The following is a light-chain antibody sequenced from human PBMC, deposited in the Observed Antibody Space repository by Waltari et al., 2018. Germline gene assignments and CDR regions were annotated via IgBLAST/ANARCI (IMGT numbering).Light chain of an antibody. Sequence: WDQQHPGKAPKLMIYDVTKLPSGVSYRFSGSSAGNTASLTISGLQAEDEADYYCSSYTSSSTWVFGGGTKLTVL. V-gene: IGLV2-14*04. CDR3: SSYTSSSTWV. CDR2: DVT. J-gene: IGLJ3*02.